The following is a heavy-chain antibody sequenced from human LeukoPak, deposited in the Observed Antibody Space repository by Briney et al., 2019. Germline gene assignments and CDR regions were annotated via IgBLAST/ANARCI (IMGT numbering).Heavy chain of an antibody. CDR3: ARVYYSNDDY. CDR2: ISSSGRTI. V-gene: IGHV3-48*03. D-gene: IGHD4-11*01. Sequence: GGSLRLSCAASGFTYSSYEMNWVRQAPGKGLEWVSHISSSGRTIYYADSVKGRFTISRDNAKNSLYLQMNSLRAEDTAVYYCARVYYSNDDYWGQGTLVTVSS. J-gene: IGHJ4*02. CDR1: GFTYSSYE.